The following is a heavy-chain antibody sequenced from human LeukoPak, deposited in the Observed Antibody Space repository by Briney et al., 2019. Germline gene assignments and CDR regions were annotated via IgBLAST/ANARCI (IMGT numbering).Heavy chain of an antibody. V-gene: IGHV1-69*13. J-gene: IGHJ5*01. CDR3: ASTTAAGRNWFDS. CDR1: GYTFTGYY. CDR2: IIPIFGTA. D-gene: IGHD6-13*01. Sequence: SVKVSCKASGYTFTGYYMHWVRQAPGQGLEWMGGIIPIFGTANYAQKFQGRVTITADESTSTAYMELSSLRSEDTAVYYCASTTAAGRNWFDSWGQGTLVTVSS.